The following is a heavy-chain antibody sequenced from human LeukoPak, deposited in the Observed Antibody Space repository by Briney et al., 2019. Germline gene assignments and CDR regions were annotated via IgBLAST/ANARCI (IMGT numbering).Heavy chain of an antibody. Sequence: SETLSLTCAVYGGSFSGYYWSWIRQPPGKGLEWIGEINHSGSTNYNPSLKSRVTISVDTSKNQFSLKLSSVTAADTAVYYCARGAGFDYWGQGTLVAVSS. J-gene: IGHJ4*02. CDR1: GGSFSGYY. V-gene: IGHV4-34*01. CDR3: ARGAGFDY. CDR2: INHSGST.